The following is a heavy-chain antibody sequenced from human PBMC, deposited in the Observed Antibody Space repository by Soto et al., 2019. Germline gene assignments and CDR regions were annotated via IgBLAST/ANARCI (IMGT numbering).Heavy chain of an antibody. CDR3: ARLQKRCSGGSCSRYFEY. D-gene: IGHD2-15*01. CDR2: ISAYNGNT. J-gene: IGHJ4*02. CDR1: GYTFTSYG. V-gene: IGHV1-18*01. Sequence: QVQLVQSGAEVKKPGASVKVSCKASGYTFTSYGISWVRQAPGQGLEWMGWISAYNGNTNYAQKLQGRVTMTTDTSTSTAYMELRSLRSDDTAVYYCARLQKRCSGGSCSRYFEYWGQGTLVTVSS.